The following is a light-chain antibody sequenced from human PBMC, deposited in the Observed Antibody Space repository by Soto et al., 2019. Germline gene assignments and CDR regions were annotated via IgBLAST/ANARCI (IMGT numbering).Light chain of an antibody. CDR2: GAS. CDR3: QQYGGSPRT. Sequence: VLTQSPGTLSLSPGEGATLSCMASQTISSFVACDQQKRGEAPSLIHDGASNRATSLPDRFSGSACGTVFTLTITRLEAEDVAVYYCQQYGGSPRTFGQGTKVDIK. CDR1: QTISSF. J-gene: IGKJ1*01. V-gene: IGKV3-20*01.